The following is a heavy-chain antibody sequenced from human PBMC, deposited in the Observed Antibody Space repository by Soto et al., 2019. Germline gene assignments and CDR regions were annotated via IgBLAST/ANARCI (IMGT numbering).Heavy chain of an antibody. CDR3: PTIAASGRGLDV. J-gene: IGHJ6*02. V-gene: IGHV3-7*01. D-gene: IGHD6-13*01. CDR1: GFTFSSYW. Sequence: EVQLVESGGGLVQPGGSLRLSCVDSGFTFSSYWMSWVRQAPVKGLEWVGNIKQDGSEENYVDSLKGRFTISRDNTKNSIDQQMNSRRAGETAVYYCPTIAASGRGLDVWGQGTPVVVSS. CDR2: IKQDGSEE.